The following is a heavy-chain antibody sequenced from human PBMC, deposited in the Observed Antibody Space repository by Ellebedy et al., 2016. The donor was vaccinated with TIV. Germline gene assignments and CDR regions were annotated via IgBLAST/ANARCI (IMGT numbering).Heavy chain of an antibody. CDR2: ISGSGGST. CDR1: GSTFSSYA. J-gene: IGHJ4*02. CDR3: AKDGARVGATGLVDY. V-gene: IGHV3-23*01. Sequence: PGGSLRPSCPASGSTFSSYAMSWVRQPPGKGLEWVSAISGSGGSTYYSDSVKARFTISRDNSKNTLYLQMNSLRAEDTAVYYCAKDGARVGATGLVDYWGQGTLVTVSS. D-gene: IGHD1-26*01.